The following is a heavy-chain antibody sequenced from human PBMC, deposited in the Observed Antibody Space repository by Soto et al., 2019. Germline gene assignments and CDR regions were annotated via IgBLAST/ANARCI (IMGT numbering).Heavy chain of an antibody. CDR1: GYSFTRYW. J-gene: IGHJ4*02. CDR3: ARRGYYDSSGYYQYFDY. Sequence: PGESLNISCKGSGYSFTRYWIGWVRQMPGKGLEWMGIIYPGDSDTRYSPSFQGQVTISADKSISTAYLQWGSLKASDTAMYYCARRGYYDSSGYYQYFDYWGQGTLVTVSS. CDR2: IYPGDSDT. D-gene: IGHD3-22*01. V-gene: IGHV5-51*01.